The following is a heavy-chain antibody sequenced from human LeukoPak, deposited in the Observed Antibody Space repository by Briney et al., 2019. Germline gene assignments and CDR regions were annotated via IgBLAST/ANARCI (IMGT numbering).Heavy chain of an antibody. J-gene: IGHJ4*02. Sequence: ASVKVSCKASGYTFTGYYIHWVRQAPGQGLEWMGWINPNSGVTNYAQRFQGRVTMTRDTSITTAYMEVSRLKSDDTAVYYCAREWLSGSFSFDYWGQGTLVTVSS. CDR3: AREWLSGSFSFDY. CDR1: GYTFTGYY. D-gene: IGHD1-26*01. V-gene: IGHV1-2*02. CDR2: INPNSGVT.